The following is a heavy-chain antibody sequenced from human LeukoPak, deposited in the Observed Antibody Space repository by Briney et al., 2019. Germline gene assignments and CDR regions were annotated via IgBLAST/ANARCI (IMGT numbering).Heavy chain of an antibody. D-gene: IGHD5-18*01. CDR2: IYGSGST. CDR3: ARATEGYPFDY. J-gene: IGHJ4*02. CDR1: DDSISSGIYY. V-gene: IGHV4-31*03. Sequence: SQTLSLTCTVSDDSISSGIYYWSWMRQHPGEGLEWIGYIYGSGSTKYKPSPNSRVTISVDTSKKQFSLKLSSVTVADTAVYYCARATEGYPFDYWGPRILVTVSS.